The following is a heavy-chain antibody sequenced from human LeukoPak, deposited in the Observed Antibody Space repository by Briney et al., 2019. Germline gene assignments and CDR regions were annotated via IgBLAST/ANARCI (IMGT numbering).Heavy chain of an antibody. J-gene: IGHJ6*03. Sequence: ASVKVSCKASGYTFTGYYMHWVRQAPGQGLEWMGWINPNSGGTNYAQKFQGRVTITADKSTSTAYMELSSLRSEDMAVYYCARGRLLRSIGYYYYYMDVWGKGTTVTVSS. V-gene: IGHV1-2*02. D-gene: IGHD3-22*01. CDR1: GYTFTGYY. CDR2: INPNSGGT. CDR3: ARGRLLRSIGYYYYYMDV.